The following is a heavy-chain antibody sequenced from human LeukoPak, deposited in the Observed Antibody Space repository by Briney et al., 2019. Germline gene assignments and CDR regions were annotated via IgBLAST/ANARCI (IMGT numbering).Heavy chain of an antibody. CDR1: GGSISSSTYY. Sequence: SETLSLTCTVSGGSISSSTYYWGWIRQPPGKGLEWIASIYYSGSTYYNPSLKSRVTISVDTSKNQFSLKLYSVTAADTAVYYCATRKLGNDYWGQGTLVTVSS. J-gene: IGHJ4*02. D-gene: IGHD7-27*01. CDR3: ATRKLGNDY. CDR2: IYYSGST. V-gene: IGHV4-39*07.